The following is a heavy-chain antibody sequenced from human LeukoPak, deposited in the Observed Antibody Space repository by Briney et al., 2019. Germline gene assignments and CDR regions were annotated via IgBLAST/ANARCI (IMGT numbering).Heavy chain of an antibody. CDR3: ARADYSSSWYSYYYYYMDV. CDR1: GFTFSSYW. D-gene: IGHD6-13*01. J-gene: IGHJ6*03. V-gene: IGHV3-7*01. CDR2: IKKDGSEK. Sequence: GGSLRLSCAASGFTFSSYWMNWVRQAPGKGLEWVANIKKDGSEKYYVDSVKGRFTISRDNAKNTLYLQMNSLRAEDTAVYYCARADYSSSWYSYYYYYMDVWGKGTTVTVSS.